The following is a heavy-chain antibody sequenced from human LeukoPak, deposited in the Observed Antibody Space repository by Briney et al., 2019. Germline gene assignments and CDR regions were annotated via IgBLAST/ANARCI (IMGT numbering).Heavy chain of an antibody. CDR3: ARYCSGGICYSKGFDY. CDR2: IYPADSDT. Sequence: GESLQISCKGSGYIFTNYWIGWVRQMPGKGLEWMGIIYPADSDTRYSPSFQGQVTISADKSISTAYLQWSSLKASDTAMYYCARYCSGGICYSKGFDYWGQGALVTVSS. J-gene: IGHJ4*02. CDR1: GYIFTNYW. V-gene: IGHV5-51*01. D-gene: IGHD2-15*01.